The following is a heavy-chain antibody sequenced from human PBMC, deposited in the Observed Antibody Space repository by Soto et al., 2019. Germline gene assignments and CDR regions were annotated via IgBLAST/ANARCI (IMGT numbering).Heavy chain of an antibody. Sequence: EPLGVSEGTSGFTFNNYSKNWFRHAPGKGLEWLSYISPSSSTIYYADSVKGRFTISRDNAKNSLFLHMISLRDEETAVYYCARDLDSLNDYCGQGTLVTLYS. D-gene: IGHD3-22*01. J-gene: IGHJ4*02. CDR1: GFTFNNYS. CDR2: ISPSSSTI. CDR3: ARDLDSLNDY. V-gene: IGHV3-48*02.